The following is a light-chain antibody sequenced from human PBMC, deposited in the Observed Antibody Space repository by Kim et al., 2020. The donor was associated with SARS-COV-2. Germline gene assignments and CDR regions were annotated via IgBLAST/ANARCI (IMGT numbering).Light chain of an antibody. Sequence: DIQMTQSPSSLSASVGDRVTITCRTSQSISSYLNWYQQKPGKAPKFLICAASNLQSGVPSRFSGSGSGTDFTLTITSLQPEDFATYYCQQSHSTPRTFGRGTKAEIE. CDR3: QQSHSTPRT. CDR1: QSISSY. CDR2: AAS. J-gene: IGKJ4*02. V-gene: IGKV1-39*01.